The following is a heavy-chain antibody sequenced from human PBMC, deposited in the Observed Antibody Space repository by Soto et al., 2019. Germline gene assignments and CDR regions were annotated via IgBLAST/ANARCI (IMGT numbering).Heavy chain of an antibody. V-gene: IGHV4-59*01. D-gene: IGHD5-18*01. J-gene: IGHJ4*02. Sequence: QVQLQESGPGLVKPSETLSLTCTVSGGSISSYYWSWIRQPPGKGLEWIGYISYSGSTNYNPSLKSRVTRSVDTSKSQFSLKLSSVTAADTAVYYCARGDVDTAMANDYWGQGTLVTVSS. CDR3: ARGDVDTAMANDY. CDR1: GGSISSYY. CDR2: ISYSGST.